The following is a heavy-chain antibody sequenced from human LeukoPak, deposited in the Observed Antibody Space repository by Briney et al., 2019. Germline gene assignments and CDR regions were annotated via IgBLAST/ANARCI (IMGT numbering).Heavy chain of an antibody. Sequence: GGSLRLSCAASGFTFSSYSMNWVRQAPGKGLEWVSYISSSSSTIYYADSVKGRFTISRDNAKDSLYLQMNSLRAEDTAVYYCARDYYDSSGYYYRDYWGQGTLVTVSS. CDR2: ISSSSSTI. V-gene: IGHV3-48*01. CDR3: ARDYYDSSGYYYRDY. CDR1: GFTFSSYS. J-gene: IGHJ4*02. D-gene: IGHD3-22*01.